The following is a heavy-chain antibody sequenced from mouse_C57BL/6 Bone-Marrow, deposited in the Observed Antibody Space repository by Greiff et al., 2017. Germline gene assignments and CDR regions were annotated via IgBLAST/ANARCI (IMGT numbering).Heavy chain of an antibody. V-gene: IGHV5-9-1*02. Sequence: EVQVVESGEGLVKPGGSLKLSCAASGFTFSSYAMSWVRQTPEKRLEWVAYISSGGDYIYYADTVKGRFTISRDNARNTLYLQMSSLKSEDTAMYYCTRGGDYYVMDYWGQGTSVTVSS. CDR2: ISSGGDYI. CDR1: GFTFSSYA. J-gene: IGHJ4*01. CDR3: TRGGDYYVMDY.